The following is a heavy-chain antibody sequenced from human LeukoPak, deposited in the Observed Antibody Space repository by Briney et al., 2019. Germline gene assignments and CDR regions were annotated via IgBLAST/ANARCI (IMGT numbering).Heavy chain of an antibody. Sequence: SVKVSCKASGGTFSSYAISWVRQAPGQGLEWMGGIIPIFGTANYAQKFQGRVTITADKSTSTAYMELSSLRSEDTAVYYCARIGLRGVIISRPLDYWGQGTLVTVSS. J-gene: IGHJ4*02. CDR3: ARIGLRGVIISRPLDY. V-gene: IGHV1-69*06. CDR1: GGTFSSYA. CDR2: IIPIFGTA. D-gene: IGHD3-16*02.